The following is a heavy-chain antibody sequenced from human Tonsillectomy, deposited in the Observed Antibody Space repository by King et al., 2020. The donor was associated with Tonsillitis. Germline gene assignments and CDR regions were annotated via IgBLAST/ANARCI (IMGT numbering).Heavy chain of an antibody. CDR2: IYHSGST. J-gene: IGHJ4*02. V-gene: IGHV4-38-2*01. D-gene: IGHD5-18*01. CDR1: GYSISSGYY. CDR3: AKGPWIQLWLSYFYY. Sequence: VQLQESGPGLVKPSETLSLTCAVSGYSISSGYYWGWIRQPPGKGLEWIGTIYHSGSTYYNPSLKSRVTISVDTSKNQFSLKLSSVTAADTAVYYCAKGPWIQLWLSYFYYWGQGTLVTVSS.